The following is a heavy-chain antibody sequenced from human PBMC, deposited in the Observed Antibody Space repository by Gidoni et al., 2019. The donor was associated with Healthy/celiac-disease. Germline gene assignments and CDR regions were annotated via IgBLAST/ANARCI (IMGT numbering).Heavy chain of an antibody. V-gene: IGHV3-30*04. CDR3: ARDSFIFEGDSSGLFDY. J-gene: IGHJ4*02. CDR1: GFPFRSYA. D-gene: IGHD3-22*01. CDR2: ISYDGSNK. Sequence: QVQLVASGGGVVQPGRSLRLSCAASGFPFRSYAMPWVRQAPGKGLEWVAVISYDGSNKYYADSVKGRFTISRDNSKNTLYLQMNSLRAEDTAVYYCARDSFIFEGDSSGLFDYWGQGTLVTVSS.